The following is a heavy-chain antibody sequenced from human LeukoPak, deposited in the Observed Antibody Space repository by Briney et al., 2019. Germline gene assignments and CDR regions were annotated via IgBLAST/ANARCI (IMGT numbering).Heavy chain of an antibody. CDR2: INHSGST. CDR1: GGSFSGYY. J-gene: IGHJ2*01. D-gene: IGHD1-26*01. Sequence: SETLSLTCAVYGGSFSGYYWSWIRQPPGKGLEWIGEINHSGSTNYNPSLKSRVTILVDTSKNQFSLKLSSVTAADTAVYYCAKGATTPDWYFDLWGRGTLVTVSS. CDR3: AKGATTPDWYFDL. V-gene: IGHV4-34*01.